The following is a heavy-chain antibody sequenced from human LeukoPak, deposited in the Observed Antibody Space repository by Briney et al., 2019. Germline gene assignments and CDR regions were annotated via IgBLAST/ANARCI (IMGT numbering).Heavy chain of an antibody. V-gene: IGHV3-21*05. J-gene: IGHJ4*02. CDR3: ARGGADYVIGY. CDR1: GFTFSSYS. Sequence: GGSLRLSCAASGFTFSSYSMNWVRQAPGKGLEWVSFISSSSSYTNYADSVKGRLTISRDNTKNSLYLQMNNLRAEDTAVYYCARGGADYVIGYWGQGTLVTVSS. CDR2: ISSSSSYT. D-gene: IGHD4-17*01.